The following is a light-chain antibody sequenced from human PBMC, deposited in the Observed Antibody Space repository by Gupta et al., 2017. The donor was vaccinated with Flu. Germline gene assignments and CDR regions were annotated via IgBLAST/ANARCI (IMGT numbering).Light chain of an antibody. J-gene: IGKJ4*01. CDR3: QQYGSPPT. CDR1: QSVSSSY. V-gene: IGKV3-20*01. Sequence: IVLTQSPGTLSLSRGERATLSCTASQSVSSSYLAWYQQKPGQAPRLLIYGASSRATGIPDRFSGSGSGTDFTLTISRLEPEDFAVYYCQQYGSPPTFGGGTKVEIK. CDR2: GAS.